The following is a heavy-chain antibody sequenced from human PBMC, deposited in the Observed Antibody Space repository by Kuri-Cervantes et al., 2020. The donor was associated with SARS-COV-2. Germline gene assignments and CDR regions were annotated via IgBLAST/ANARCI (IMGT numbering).Heavy chain of an antibody. CDR1: GGTFNSFG. CDR3: ARGRLKYNNGLGFHYFDD. CDR2: ILTVFGTT. V-gene: IGHV1-69*13. D-gene: IGHD3-10*01. Sequence: SVKVSCKASGGTFNSFGFTWVRQAPGRGLEWMGQILTVFGTTTYAQRFQGRVAITADESSTTAYMDLNSLRSDDTAVYFCARGRLKYNNGLGFHYFDDWGQGTVVTVSS. J-gene: IGHJ4*02.